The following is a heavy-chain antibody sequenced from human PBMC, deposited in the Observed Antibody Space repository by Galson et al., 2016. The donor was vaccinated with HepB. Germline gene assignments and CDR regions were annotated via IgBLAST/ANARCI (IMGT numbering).Heavy chain of an antibody. CDR2: IYHTGTT. CDR1: GGSLSGYY. D-gene: IGHD5-24*01. J-gene: IGHJ3*01. V-gene: IGHV4-34*01. Sequence: QVQLQESGPRLVRPSETLSLTCAVYGGSLSGYYWSWIRQSPGKGLEWIGEIYHTGTTNYNPSLNSRVTISVDTSKKWFSLSLGSVTAADTAVYYCAEIREGYLPLDAVDVWGRGTMVTVS. CDR3: AEIREGYLPLDAVDV.